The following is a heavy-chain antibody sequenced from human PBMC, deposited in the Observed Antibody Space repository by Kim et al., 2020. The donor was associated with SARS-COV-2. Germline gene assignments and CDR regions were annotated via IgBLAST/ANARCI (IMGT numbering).Heavy chain of an antibody. V-gene: IGHV1-18*01. CDR3: ARATIKDTGTGDY. D-gene: IGHD2-8*02. Sequence: YAQKLQGRVTMTTDTSTSTAYMELRSLRSDDTAVYYCARATIKDTGTGDYWGQGTLVTVSS. J-gene: IGHJ4*02.